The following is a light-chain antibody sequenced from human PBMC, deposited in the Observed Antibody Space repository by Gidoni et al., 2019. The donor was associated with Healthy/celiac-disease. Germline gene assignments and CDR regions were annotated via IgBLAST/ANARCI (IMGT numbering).Light chain of an antibody. V-gene: IGKV4-1*01. Sequence: DIVMTQSPDSLAVSLGERATINCKSSLSVLYSTNNKNYLAWYQQKPGQPPKLLIYWASTRESGVPDRFSGSGSGTDFTITISSLQAEDVAVYYCQQYYSTPRTFGQGTKLEIK. CDR3: QQYYSTPRT. CDR2: WAS. J-gene: IGKJ2*01. CDR1: LSVLYSTNNKNY.